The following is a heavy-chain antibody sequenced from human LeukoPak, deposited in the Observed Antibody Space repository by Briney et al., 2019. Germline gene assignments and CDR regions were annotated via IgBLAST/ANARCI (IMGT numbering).Heavy chain of an antibody. D-gene: IGHD1/OR15-1a*01. Sequence: GASVKVSCKASGYTFTGYYMHWVRQAPGQGLEWMGRINPNSGGTNYAQKFEGRVTMTRDTSISTAYMELSRLRSDDTAVYYCARDQGGGNNGMDYWGQGTLVTVSS. CDR1: GYTFTGYY. CDR3: ARDQGGGNNGMDY. CDR2: INPNSGGT. V-gene: IGHV1-2*06. J-gene: IGHJ4*02.